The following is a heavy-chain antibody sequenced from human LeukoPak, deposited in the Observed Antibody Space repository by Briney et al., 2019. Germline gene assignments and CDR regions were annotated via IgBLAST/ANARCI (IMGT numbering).Heavy chain of an antibody. CDR1: GFSFSSYN. V-gene: IGHV3-21*04. J-gene: IGHJ4*02. D-gene: IGHD1-1*01. Sequence: GGSLRLSCEASGFSFSSYNMDWVRQTPGKGLEWISSITTSSRYTFYGDSVKGRFTISRDNSKNTLYLQMNNLRAEDTAVYYCAKGRVRQFDPFDYWGQGTLVTVSS. CDR3: AKGRVRQFDPFDY. CDR2: ITTSSRYT.